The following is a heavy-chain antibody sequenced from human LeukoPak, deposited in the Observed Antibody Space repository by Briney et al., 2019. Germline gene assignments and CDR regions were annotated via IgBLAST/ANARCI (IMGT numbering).Heavy chain of an antibody. V-gene: IGHV3-23*01. CDR1: GFTFSSYA. CDR3: AKASLDFWSGYPFDY. CDR2: ISGSGGST. D-gene: IGHD3-3*01. Sequence: GGSLRLSCAASGFTFSSYAMSWVHQAPGKGLEWVSAISGSGGSTYYADSVKGRFTISRDNSKNTLYLQMNSLRAEDTAVYYCAKASLDFWSGYPFDYWGQGTLVTVSS. J-gene: IGHJ4*02.